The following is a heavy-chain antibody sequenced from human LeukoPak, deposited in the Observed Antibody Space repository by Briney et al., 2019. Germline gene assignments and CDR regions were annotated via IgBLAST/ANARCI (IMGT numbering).Heavy chain of an antibody. J-gene: IGHJ4*02. D-gene: IGHD4-17*01. Sequence: PSQTLSLTCTVSGGSISSGDYYWSWISQPPGKGLEWIGYIYYSGSTYYNPSLKSRVTISVDTSKNQFSLKLSSVTAADTAVYYCARGGFTVTTHFDYWGQGTLVTVSS. CDR2: IYYSGST. CDR3: ARGGFTVTTHFDY. V-gene: IGHV4-30-4*08. CDR1: GGSISSGDYY.